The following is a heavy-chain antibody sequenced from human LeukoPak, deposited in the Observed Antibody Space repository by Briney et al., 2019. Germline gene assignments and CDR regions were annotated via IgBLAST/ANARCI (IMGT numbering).Heavy chain of an antibody. CDR2: INSDGSST. D-gene: IGHD3-22*01. Sequence: GRSLRLSCAASGFTFSSYAMHWVRQAPGKGLVWVSRINSDGSSTSYADSVKGRFTISRDNAKNTLYLQMNSLRAEDTAVYYCARSVRVSDSSGYYYAGPNDYWGQGTLVTVSS. J-gene: IGHJ4*02. CDR1: GFTFSSYA. CDR3: ARSVRVSDSSGYYYAGPNDY. V-gene: IGHV3-74*01.